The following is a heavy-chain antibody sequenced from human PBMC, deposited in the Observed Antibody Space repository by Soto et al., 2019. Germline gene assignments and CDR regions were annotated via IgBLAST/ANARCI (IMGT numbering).Heavy chain of an antibody. CDR2: IIPILGIA. V-gene: IGHV1-69*02. J-gene: IGHJ4*02. CDR1: GGTFSSYT. CDR3: ARGYYYGSGSYSGTDY. D-gene: IGHD3-10*01. Sequence: QVQLVQSGAEVKKPGSSVKVSCKASGGTFSSYTISWVRQAPGHGLEWMGRIIPILGIANYAQKFQGRVTITADKSTSTAYMEMSSLRSEDTAVYYCARGYYYGSGSYSGTDYWGQGTLVTVSS.